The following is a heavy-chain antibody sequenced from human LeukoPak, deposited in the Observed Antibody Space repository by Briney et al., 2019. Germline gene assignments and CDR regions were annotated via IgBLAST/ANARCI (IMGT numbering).Heavy chain of an antibody. V-gene: IGHV1-69*13. Sequence: ASVKVSCKASGGTFSSYAISWVRQAPGQGLEWMGGIIPIFGTANYAQKFQGRVTITADESTSTAYMELSSLRSEDTAVYYCARSLPSGYYFFDYWGQGTLVTVSS. CDR1: GGTFSSYA. J-gene: IGHJ4*02. CDR3: ARSLPSGYYFFDY. CDR2: IIPIFGTA. D-gene: IGHD3-22*01.